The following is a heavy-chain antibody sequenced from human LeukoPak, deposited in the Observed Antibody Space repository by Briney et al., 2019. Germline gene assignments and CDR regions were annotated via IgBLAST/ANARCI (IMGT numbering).Heavy chain of an antibody. Sequence: GGSLRLSCAASGFTFSSYRMSWVRQAPGKGLEWVANIKQDGSEKYYVDSVKGRFTISRDNAKNSLYLQMNSLRAEDTAVYYCARDVRVAGTFDYWGQGTLVTVSS. J-gene: IGHJ4*02. CDR3: ARDVRVAGTFDY. CDR1: GFTFSSYR. V-gene: IGHV3-7*03. CDR2: IKQDGSEK. D-gene: IGHD6-19*01.